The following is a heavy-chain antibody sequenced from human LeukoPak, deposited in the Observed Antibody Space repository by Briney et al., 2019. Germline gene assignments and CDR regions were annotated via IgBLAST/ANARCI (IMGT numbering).Heavy chain of an antibody. J-gene: IGHJ6*03. CDR1: GLTLSRYA. Sequence: AGGSLRLSCGASGLTLSRYAVNWVRQAPGRGLEWVSYISPTGDSTLNAEPVKGRFSVSRDNSKNMVYLQMDGLRAEDTATYFCVRKFYFYMDVWGKGTTVTVSS. CDR3: VRKFYFYMDV. CDR2: ISPTGDST. V-gene: IGHV3-23*01.